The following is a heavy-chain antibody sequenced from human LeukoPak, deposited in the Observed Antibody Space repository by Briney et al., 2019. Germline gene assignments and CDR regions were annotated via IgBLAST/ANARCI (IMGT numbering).Heavy chain of an antibody. CDR3: AKGSKDIVVVTGCPPPDY. CDR1: GFIVSNTY. D-gene: IGHD2-21*02. V-gene: IGHV3-53*01. J-gene: IGHJ4*02. Sequence: PGGSLRLSCAASGFIVSNTYMSWVRQAPGKGLEWVSVIYSGDSGVITYYADSVKGRFTISRDNSKNTLYLQMNSLRPEDTAVYFCAKGSKDIVVVTGCPPPDYWGQGTLVTVSS. CDR2: IYSGDSGVIT.